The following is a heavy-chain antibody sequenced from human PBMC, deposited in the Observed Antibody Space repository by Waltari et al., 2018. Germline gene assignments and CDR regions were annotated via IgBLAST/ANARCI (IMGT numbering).Heavy chain of an antibody. D-gene: IGHD3-3*01. J-gene: IGHJ6*02. CDR3: ARGADFWSGYGYYYGMDV. Sequence: QVQLVQSGAEVKKPGSSVQVSCKASEGTFSSYAITWVRQAPGQGLQWREGIIPIFGTANYAQKFQGRVTITADESTSTAYMGLSSLRSEDTAVYYCARGADFWSGYGYYYGMDVWGQGTTVTVSS. CDR2: IIPIFGTA. V-gene: IGHV1-69*01. CDR1: EGTFSSYA.